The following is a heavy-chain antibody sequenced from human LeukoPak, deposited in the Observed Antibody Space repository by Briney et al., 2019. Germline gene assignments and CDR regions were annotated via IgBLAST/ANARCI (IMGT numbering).Heavy chain of an antibody. Sequence: PSETLSLTCRVSGASISSYYWSWIRQPPRKGLEWIGHIYYSGGTNYNPSLKSRVSISLDTSKKHFSLKLSSVTAADTAVYFCAGTGLFFDYWSQGTLVTVSS. CDR2: IYYSGGT. CDR1: GASISSYY. CDR3: AGTGLFFDY. J-gene: IGHJ4*02. D-gene: IGHD7-27*01. V-gene: IGHV4-59*01.